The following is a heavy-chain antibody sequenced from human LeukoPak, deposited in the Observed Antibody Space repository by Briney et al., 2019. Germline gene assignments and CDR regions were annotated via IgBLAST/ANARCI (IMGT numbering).Heavy chain of an antibody. D-gene: IGHD3-9*01. J-gene: IGHJ4*02. CDR2: ISYDGSNK. CDR1: GFTFSSYA. V-gene: IGHV3-30*18. CDR3: AKSTLTGYYIFDY. Sequence: GGSLRLSCAASGFTFSSYAMSWVRQAPGKGLEWVAVISYDGSNKYYADSVKGRFTISRDNSKNTLYLQMNSLRAEDTAVYYCAKSTLTGYYIFDYRGQGTLVTVSS.